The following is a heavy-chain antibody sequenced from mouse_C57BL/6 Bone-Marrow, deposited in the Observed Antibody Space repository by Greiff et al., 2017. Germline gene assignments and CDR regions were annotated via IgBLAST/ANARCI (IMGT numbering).Heavy chain of an antibody. Sequence: EVNVVESGGDLVKPGGSLKLSCAASGFTFSSYGMSWVRQTPDKRLEWVATISSGGSYTYYPDSVKGRFTISRDNAKNTLYLQMSSLRSEDTAMYDCAIAMRVTLDYWGQGTTLTVSS. CDR3: AIAMRVTLDY. J-gene: IGHJ2*01. CDR2: ISSGGSYT. CDR1: GFTFSSYG. D-gene: IGHD2-3*01. V-gene: IGHV5-6*01.